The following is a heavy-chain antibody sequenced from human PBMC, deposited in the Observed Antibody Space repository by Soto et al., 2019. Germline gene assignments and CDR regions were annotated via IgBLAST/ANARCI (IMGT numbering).Heavy chain of an antibody. CDR1: GGTFSSYA. D-gene: IGHD3-22*01. CDR2: IIPIFGTA. V-gene: IGHV1-69*01. Sequence: QVQLVQSGAEVKKPGSSVKVSCKASGGTFSSYAISWVRQAPGQGLEWMGGIIPIFGTANYAQKFPGRVTITADESTSTAYMELSSLRSEDTAVYYCARVGNYYDSSGYLGPGDYWGQGTLVTVSS. CDR3: ARVGNYYDSSGYLGPGDY. J-gene: IGHJ4*02.